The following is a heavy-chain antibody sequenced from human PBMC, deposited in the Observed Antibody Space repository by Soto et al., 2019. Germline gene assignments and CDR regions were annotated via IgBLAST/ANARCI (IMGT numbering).Heavy chain of an antibody. CDR3: AREGPRPYYYYGMDG. Sequence: QVQLVQSGAEVKKPGASVKVSCKSSGYTFSMSGISWVRQAPGQGLEWMGWISGYNGNTNYEQKFQDRGTMTTDTSTNTAYMELRSLRSDDTAVYYCAREGPRPYYYYGMDGWGQGTTVTVSS. CDR2: ISGYNGNT. V-gene: IGHV1-18*01. CDR1: GYTFSMSG. J-gene: IGHJ6*02.